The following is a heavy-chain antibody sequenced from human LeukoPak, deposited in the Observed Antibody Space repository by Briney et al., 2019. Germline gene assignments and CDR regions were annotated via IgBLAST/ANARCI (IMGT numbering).Heavy chain of an antibody. CDR2: TDPSDSYT. CDR3: ARRRAGYNWGFDY. Sequence: RGESPKISCKVSGYRFTSYWISWLRQMPGKGLEWMGRTDPSDSYTNYSPSFQGHVTMSVDKSISTAYLQWSSLKASGTAMYYCARRRAGYNWGFDYWGQGTLVSVSS. V-gene: IGHV5-10-1*01. CDR1: GYRFTSYW. D-gene: IGHD5-24*01. J-gene: IGHJ4*02.